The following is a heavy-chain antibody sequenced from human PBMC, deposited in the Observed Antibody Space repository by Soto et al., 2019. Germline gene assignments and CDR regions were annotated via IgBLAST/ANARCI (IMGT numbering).Heavy chain of an antibody. J-gene: IGHJ4*02. CDR3: ARSLSSLFSLGDFNY. V-gene: IGHV3-23*01. CDR2: ISGSGTGT. CDR1: GFTFSRYA. D-gene: IGHD2-21*01. Sequence: EVHLLESGGCLVQPGGSLRLSCAASGFTFSRYALNWVRQAPGKGLEWVAGISGSGTGTHYAPSVKGRFIISSDSSKNTFYLRMNSLRAEDTAMYYCARSLSSLFSLGDFNYWGQGALVTVSS.